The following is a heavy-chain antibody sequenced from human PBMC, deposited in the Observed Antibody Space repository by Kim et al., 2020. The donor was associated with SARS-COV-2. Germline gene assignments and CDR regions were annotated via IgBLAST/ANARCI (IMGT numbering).Heavy chain of an antibody. CDR2: IKQDGSEK. V-gene: IGHV3-7*03. CDR1: GFTFSSYC. CDR3: ARDYSSSWYGLNYYYYG. J-gene: IGHJ6*01. Sequence: GGSLRLSCAASGFTFSSYCMSWVRQAPGKGLEWVANIKQDGSEKYYVDSVKGRFTISRDNAKNSLYLQMNSLRAEDTAVYYCARDYSSSWYGLNYYYYG. D-gene: IGHD6-13*01.